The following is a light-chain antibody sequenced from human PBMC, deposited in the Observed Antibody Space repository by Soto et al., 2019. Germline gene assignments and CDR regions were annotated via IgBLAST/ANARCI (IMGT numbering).Light chain of an antibody. J-gene: IGKJ5*01. CDR1: QSVSSY. CDR2: DAS. CDR3: QQRSNWPS. V-gene: IGKV3-11*01. Sequence: IVLTQSPATLSLSPGERATLSCRASQSVSSYLAWYQHKPGQAPRLLIYDASNSVTGIPARFSGSGSGTDFTLTISSLEPEDFALYYCQQRSNWPSFGQGTRLAIK.